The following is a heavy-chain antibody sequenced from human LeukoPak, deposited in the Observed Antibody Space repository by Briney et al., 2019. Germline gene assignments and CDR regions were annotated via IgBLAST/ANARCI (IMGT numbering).Heavy chain of an antibody. CDR1: GFTFSSYG. CDR2: IYSGGST. CDR3: AREYMWRRSDYYYGMDV. Sequence: PGGSLRLSCAASGFTFSSYGMHWVRQAPGKGLEWVSVIYSGGSTYYADSVKGRFTISRDNSKNTLYLQMNSLRAEDTAVYYCAREYMWRRSDYYYGMDVWGQGTTVTVSS. D-gene: IGHD2-21*01. J-gene: IGHJ6*02. V-gene: IGHV3-53*01.